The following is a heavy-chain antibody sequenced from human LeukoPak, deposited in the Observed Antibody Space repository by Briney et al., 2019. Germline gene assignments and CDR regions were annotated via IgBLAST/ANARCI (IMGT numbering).Heavy chain of an antibody. J-gene: IGHJ3*02. CDR3: AKDYSGYDEGDAFDI. V-gene: IGHV3-30*18. CDR1: GFTFSSYG. D-gene: IGHD5-12*01. Sequence: GGSLRLSCAASGFTFSSYGMHWVRQAPGKGLEWVAVISYDGSNKYYADSVKGRFTISRDNSKNTLYLQMNSLRAEDTAVYYCAKDYSGYDEGDAFDIWGQGTMVTVSS. CDR2: ISYDGSNK.